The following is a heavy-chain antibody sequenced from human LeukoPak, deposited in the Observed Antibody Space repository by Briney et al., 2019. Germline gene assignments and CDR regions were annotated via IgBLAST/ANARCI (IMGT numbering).Heavy chain of an antibody. J-gene: IGHJ4*02. Sequence: GGSLRLSCSASGFTFSSYAMHWVRQAPGKGLEYVSAISSNGGSTYYADSVKGRFTISRDNSKNTLYLQMSSLRAEDTAVYYCAKDYDILTGYLDYWGQGTLVTVSS. CDR2: ISSNGGST. CDR3: AKDYDILTGYLDY. D-gene: IGHD3-9*01. V-gene: IGHV3-64D*06. CDR1: GFTFSSYA.